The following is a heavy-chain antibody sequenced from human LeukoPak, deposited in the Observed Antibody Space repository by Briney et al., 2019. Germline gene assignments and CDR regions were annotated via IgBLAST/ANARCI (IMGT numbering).Heavy chain of an antibody. J-gene: IGHJ4*02. CDR2: ISYDGSNK. D-gene: IGHD7-27*01. V-gene: IGHV3-30*04. Sequence: PGGSLRLSCAASGFTFSNYAMHWVRQAPGKGLEWVAVISYDGSNKYYANSVKGRFTISRDNARNSLYLQMSSLRAEDTAVYYCARDAHWGWDFWGRGTLVTVSS. CDR1: GFTFSNYA. CDR3: ARDAHWGWDF.